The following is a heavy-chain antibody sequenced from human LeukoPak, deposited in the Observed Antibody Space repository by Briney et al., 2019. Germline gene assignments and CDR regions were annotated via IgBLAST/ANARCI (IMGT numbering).Heavy chain of an antibody. J-gene: IGHJ5*02. Sequence: GGSLRLSCAASGFTFTNYNMNWVRQAPGKGLEWIPYISGGSGTIYYADSVRGRFTVSRDNAKDSLWLQMDSLRVEDTAVYFCARLYGDWFDPWGPGALVTVSS. D-gene: IGHD4-17*01. CDR3: ARLYGDWFDP. V-gene: IGHV3-48*01. CDR1: GFTFTNYN. CDR2: ISGGSGTI.